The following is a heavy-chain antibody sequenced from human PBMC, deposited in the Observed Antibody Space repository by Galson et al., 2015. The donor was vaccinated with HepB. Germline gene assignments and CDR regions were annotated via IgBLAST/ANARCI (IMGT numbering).Heavy chain of an antibody. CDR3: ARGASSTSWRWFDP. D-gene: IGHD6-13*01. V-gene: IGHV3-23*01. Sequence: SLRLSCAASGFTFSSYAMSWVRQAPGKGLEWVSGISGSGGYAYYVDSVKGRFTISRDNSKNTLYLQMNSLRAEDTAVYYCARGASSTSWRWFDPWGQGTLVTVSS. CDR2: ISGSGGYA. J-gene: IGHJ5*02. CDR1: GFTFSSYA.